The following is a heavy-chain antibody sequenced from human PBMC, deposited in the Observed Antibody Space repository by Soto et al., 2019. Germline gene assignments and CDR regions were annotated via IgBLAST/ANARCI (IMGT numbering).Heavy chain of an antibody. CDR3: VKDSSRWYYVDY. V-gene: IGHV3-23*01. Sequence: EVQLLESGGALVQPGGSMRLACAASGFTFNNFAMSWVRQAPGTGLEWVSGITASGSFTYYAASVKGRFTISRDNRKNTLSLQSDRLRGEDTSSYYWVKDSSRWYYVDYWGPGTLVTVSS. J-gene: IGHJ4*02. D-gene: IGHD6-13*01. CDR1: GFTFNNFA. CDR2: ITASGSFT.